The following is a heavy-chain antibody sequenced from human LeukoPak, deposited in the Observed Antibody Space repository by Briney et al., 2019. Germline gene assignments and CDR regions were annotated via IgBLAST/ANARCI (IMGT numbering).Heavy chain of an antibody. V-gene: IGHV3-23*01. CDR2: ISGSGGST. J-gene: IGHJ3*02. CDR1: GFTFSSYA. CDR3: ANTAIAVADTHAFDI. D-gene: IGHD6-19*01. Sequence: PGGSLRLSCAASGFTFSSYAMTWVRQAPGKGLGWVSAISGSGGSTYYADSVKGRFTISRDNSKNTLYLQMNSLRAEDTAVYYCANTAIAVADTHAFDIWGQGTMVTVSS.